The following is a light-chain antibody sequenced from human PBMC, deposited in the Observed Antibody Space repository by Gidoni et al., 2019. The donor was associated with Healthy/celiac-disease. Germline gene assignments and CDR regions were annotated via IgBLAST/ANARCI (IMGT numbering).Light chain of an antibody. CDR1: SSDVGSYNL. J-gene: IGLJ2*01. V-gene: IGLV2-23*01. Sequence: QPALPQPASVSGSPGPSITISCTGTSSDVGSYNLVSWYQQHPGKAPKLMIYEGSKRPSGVSNRFSGSKSGNTASLTISGLQAEDEADYYCCSYAGSSTLVFGGGTKLTVL. CDR2: EGS. CDR3: CSYAGSSTLV.